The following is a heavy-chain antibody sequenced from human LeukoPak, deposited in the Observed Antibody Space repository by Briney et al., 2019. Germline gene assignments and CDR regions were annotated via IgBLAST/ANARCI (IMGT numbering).Heavy chain of an antibody. V-gene: IGHV1-46*01. CDR2: INPSGGST. CDR3: ARKCSSSCMEDGMDV. D-gene: IGHD6-13*01. Sequence: ASVKVSCKASGYTFTSYHVHWVRQAPGQGLEWMGIINPSGGSTSTAQKFQGRVTLTRDTSTSTVYMELSRLRSEDTAVYDCARKCSSSCMEDGMDVWGQGTTVTVSS. CDR1: GYTFTSYH. J-gene: IGHJ6*02.